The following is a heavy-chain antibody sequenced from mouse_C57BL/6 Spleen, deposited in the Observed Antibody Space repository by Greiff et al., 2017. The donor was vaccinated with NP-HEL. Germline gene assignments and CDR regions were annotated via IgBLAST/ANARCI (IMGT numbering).Heavy chain of an antibody. D-gene: IGHD1-1*01. Sequence: VQLKQSGPGLVKPSQSLSLTCSVTGYSITSGYYWNWIRQFPGNKLEWMGYISYDGSNNYNPSLKNRISITRDTSKNQFFLKLNSVTTEDTATYYCARADYYGSTFDYWGQGTTLTVSS. CDR3: ARADYYGSTFDY. J-gene: IGHJ2*01. CDR1: GYSITSGYY. V-gene: IGHV3-6*01. CDR2: ISYDGSN.